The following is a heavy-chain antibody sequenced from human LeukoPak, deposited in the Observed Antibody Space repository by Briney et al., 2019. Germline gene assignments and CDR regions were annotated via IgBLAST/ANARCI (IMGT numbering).Heavy chain of an antibody. J-gene: IGHJ4*02. CDR2: IYYIGYT. D-gene: IGHD1-26*01. CDR3: ARGNGELLG. CDR1: GVSVSSYY. Sequence: SETLSLTCTVSGVSVSSYYWSWIRQSPRKGLEWIGYIYYIGYTNYNPSLESRVTMSVDTSKNHFSLKMTSVTAADTAIYYCARGNGELLGWGQGTLVTVSS. V-gene: IGHV4-59*02.